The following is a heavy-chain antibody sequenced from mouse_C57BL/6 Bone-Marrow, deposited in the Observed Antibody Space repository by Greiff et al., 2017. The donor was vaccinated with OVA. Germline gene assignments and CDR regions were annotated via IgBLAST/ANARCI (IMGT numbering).Heavy chain of an antibody. CDR3: ARRGSPDY. J-gene: IGHJ2*01. Sequence: VQLQQSGPELVKPGASVKISCKASGYSFTDYTMNWVKQRNGKSLEWIGIIKPNDGNTSYNQKLKGNATLTVDKTSSTAYMHLNSLTSEVSAVYYCARRGSPDYWGQGTTLTVSS. CDR1: GYSFTDYT. D-gene: IGHD1-1*01. V-gene: IGHV1-39*01. CDR2: IKPNDGNT.